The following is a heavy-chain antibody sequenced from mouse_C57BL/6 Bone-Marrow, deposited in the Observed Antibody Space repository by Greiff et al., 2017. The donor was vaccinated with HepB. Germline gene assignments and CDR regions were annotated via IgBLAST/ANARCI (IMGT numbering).Heavy chain of an antibody. J-gene: IGHJ4*01. CDR1: GYTFTEYT. D-gene: IGHD2-4*01. CDR3: ARYERYDYDEGDYAMDY. CDR2: FYPGSGSI. Sequence: QVQLQQSGAELVKPGASVKLSCKASGYTFTEYTIHWVKQRSGQGLEWIGWFYPGSGSIKYNEKFKDKATLTADKSSSTVYMELSRLTSEDSAVYFCARYERYDYDEGDYAMDYWGQGTSVTVSS. V-gene: IGHV1-62-2*01.